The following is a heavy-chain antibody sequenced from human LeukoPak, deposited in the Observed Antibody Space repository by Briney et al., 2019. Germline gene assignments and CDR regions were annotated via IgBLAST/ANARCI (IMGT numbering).Heavy chain of an antibody. D-gene: IGHD3-10*01. CDR3: ARSQLENYYGSGSYYTADY. Sequence: GGSLRLSCAASGFTFSSYWMSWVRQAPGKGLEWVANIKQDGSEKYYVDSVKGRFTISRDNAKNSLYLQMNSLRAEDTAVYYCARSQLENYYGSGSYYTADYWGQGTLVTVSS. J-gene: IGHJ4*02. CDR1: GFTFSSYW. CDR2: IKQDGSEK. V-gene: IGHV3-7*01.